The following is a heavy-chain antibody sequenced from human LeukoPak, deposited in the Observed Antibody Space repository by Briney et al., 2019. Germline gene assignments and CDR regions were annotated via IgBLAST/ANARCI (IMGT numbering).Heavy chain of an antibody. J-gene: IGHJ6*03. CDR2: IYYSGST. CDR3: ARVVVFGVVSSDYYYYYMDV. V-gene: IGHV4-59*12. D-gene: IGHD3-3*01. Sequence: SETLSLTCTVSGGSISDSYWTWIRQPPGRGLEWIGYIYYSGSTNYNPSLKSRVTMSVDTSKNQFSLKLSSVTAADTAVYYCARVVVFGVVSSDYYYYYMDVWGKGTTVTVSS. CDR1: GGSISDSY.